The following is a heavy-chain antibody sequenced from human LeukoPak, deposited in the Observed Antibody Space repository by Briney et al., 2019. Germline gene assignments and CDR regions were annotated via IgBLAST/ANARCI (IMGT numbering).Heavy chain of an antibody. CDR3: ARDLYGDLDS. D-gene: IGHD4-17*01. J-gene: IGHJ4*02. V-gene: IGHV4-59*01. Sequence: SETLSLTCTVTGGSISSYYWNWIRQPPGKGLEWIGNIHYTGSINYNPSLKSRVTISVDPSRNQFSLKVTSVTAAGTAVYYCARDLYGDLDSWGQGTLVTVSS. CDR2: IHYTGSI. CDR1: GGSISSYY.